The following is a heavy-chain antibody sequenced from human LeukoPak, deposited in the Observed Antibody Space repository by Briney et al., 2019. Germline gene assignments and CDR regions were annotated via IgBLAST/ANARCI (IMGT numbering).Heavy chain of an antibody. CDR1: GGSISSSRHF. V-gene: IGHV3-74*03. CDR2: INPDGSIR. J-gene: IGHJ4*02. CDR3: AREARVGGALQY. Sequence: PSETLSLTCIVSGGSISSSRHFWGWIRQPPGKGLAWVARINPDGSIRTYANSVQGRVTISRDTAKDTLFLQMNSLRAEDTAVYYCAREARVGGALQYWGQGTPVTVSS. D-gene: IGHD1-26*01.